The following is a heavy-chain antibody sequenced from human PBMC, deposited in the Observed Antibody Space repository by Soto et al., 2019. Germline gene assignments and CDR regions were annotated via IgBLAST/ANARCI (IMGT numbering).Heavy chain of an antibody. V-gene: IGHV3-33*01. J-gene: IGHJ4*02. D-gene: IGHD2-15*01. CDR2: IWYDGGSK. Sequence: QVHLVESGGSVVQPGRSLRLSCAASGFIFSNFAMHWVRQAPGKGLEWVAVIWYDGGSKYYADSVKGRFTISRDNSKNTLFLQVNSLRAEDTAVYYCVRADCTGGSCYPSFDYWGQGTLVTVSS. CDR3: VRADCTGGSCYPSFDY. CDR1: GFIFSNFA.